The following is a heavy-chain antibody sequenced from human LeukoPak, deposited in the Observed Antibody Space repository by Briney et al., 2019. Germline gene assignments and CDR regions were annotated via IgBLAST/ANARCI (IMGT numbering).Heavy chain of an antibody. J-gene: IGHJ6*02. CDR1: GYTFTSYD. V-gene: IGHV1-8*01. D-gene: IGHD3-3*01. CDR3: ARNYDFWSGYGYGMDV. CDR2: MNPNSGNT. Sequence: AASVRVSCKASGYTFTSYDINWVRHATGQGLEWMGWMNPNSGNTGYAQKFQGRVTMTRNTSISTAYMELSSLRSEDTAVYYCARNYDFWSGYGYGMDVWGQGTTVTVSS.